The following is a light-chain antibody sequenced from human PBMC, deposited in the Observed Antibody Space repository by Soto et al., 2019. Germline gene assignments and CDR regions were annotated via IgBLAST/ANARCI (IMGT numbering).Light chain of an antibody. Sequence: DIQMTQSPSTLSAFVGDRVTITCRASQSIGRWLAWYQQKPGKAPKLLIYDASSLESGVPSRFSGSGSGTEFTLTIRSLQPDDFATNYCQPYNTYSPDMTFGQGTNVEIK. J-gene: IGKJ1*01. CDR3: QPYNTYSPDMT. V-gene: IGKV1-5*01. CDR2: DAS. CDR1: QSIGRW.